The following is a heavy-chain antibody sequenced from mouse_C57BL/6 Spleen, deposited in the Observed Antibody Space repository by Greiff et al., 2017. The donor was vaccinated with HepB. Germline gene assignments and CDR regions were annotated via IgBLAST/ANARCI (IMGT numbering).Heavy chain of an antibody. J-gene: IGHJ4*01. D-gene: IGHD2-3*01. V-gene: IGHV3-1*01. CDR1: GYSITSGYD. Sequence: VQLQQSGPGMVKPSQSLSLTCTVTGYSITSGYDWHWIRHVPGNKLEWMGYISYSGSTNYNPSLKSRISITHDTSKNHFFLKLNSVTTEDTATYYCARDDGYYAMDYWGQGTSVTVSS. CDR3: ARDDGYYAMDY. CDR2: ISYSGST.